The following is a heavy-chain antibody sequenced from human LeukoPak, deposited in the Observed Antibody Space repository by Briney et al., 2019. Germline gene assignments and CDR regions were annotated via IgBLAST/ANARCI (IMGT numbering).Heavy chain of an antibody. Sequence: ASVKVSCKASGYTFTSYYMHWVRQAPGQGREGMGMINPSGGSTSYAQKFQGRITMTRDTSTSTVYMELSSLRSEDTAVYYCARDGYDILPGYYTLLDYWGQGTLVTVSS. J-gene: IGHJ4*02. CDR2: INPSGGST. D-gene: IGHD3-9*01. CDR1: GYTFTSYY. V-gene: IGHV1-46*01. CDR3: ARDGYDILPGYYTLLDY.